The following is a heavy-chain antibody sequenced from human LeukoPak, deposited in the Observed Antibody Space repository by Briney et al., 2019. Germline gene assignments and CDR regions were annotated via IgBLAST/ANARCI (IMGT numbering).Heavy chain of an antibody. V-gene: IGHV4-39*07. CDR2: INHSGST. CDR1: GGSISSSSYY. Sequence: PSETLSLTCTVSGGSISSSSYYWGWIRQPPGKGLEWVGEINHSGSTNYNPSLKSRVTISVDTSKNQFSLKLSSVTAADTAVYYCARGHFVGDYPFRKLYFRDAFDIWGQGTMVTVSS. J-gene: IGHJ3*02. CDR3: ARGHFVGDYPFRKLYFRDAFDI. D-gene: IGHD4-17*01.